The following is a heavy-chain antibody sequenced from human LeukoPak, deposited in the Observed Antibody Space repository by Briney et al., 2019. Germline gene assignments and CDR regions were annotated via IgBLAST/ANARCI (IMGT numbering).Heavy chain of an antibody. D-gene: IGHD1-26*01. CDR2: ISTNSDIR. Sequence: ASVTVSFKASGYTFTNYGISWVRQAPGQGLEWMGWISTNSDIRTYAQTLQGRFTMTTDTATTTAYMELNNLTFDETAVYYCARDWDAMNNCFDPWGQGTPVTVSS. V-gene: IGHV1-18*01. CDR3: ARDWDAMNNCFDP. J-gene: IGHJ5*02. CDR1: GYTFTNYG.